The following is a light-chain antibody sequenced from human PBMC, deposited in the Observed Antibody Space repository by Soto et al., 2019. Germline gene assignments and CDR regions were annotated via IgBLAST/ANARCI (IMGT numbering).Light chain of an antibody. CDR1: QSINTW. J-gene: IGKJ2*01. CDR2: KAS. V-gene: IGKV1-5*03. CDR3: QQDASSSSLT. Sequence: DIQMTQSPSTLSASVGDRVTITCRASQSINTWLAWYQLKPGKAPKVLIYKASSLESGVPSRFSGSGSGTEFTLTISSLQPDEFATYCCQQDASSSSLTFGQGTKLEIK.